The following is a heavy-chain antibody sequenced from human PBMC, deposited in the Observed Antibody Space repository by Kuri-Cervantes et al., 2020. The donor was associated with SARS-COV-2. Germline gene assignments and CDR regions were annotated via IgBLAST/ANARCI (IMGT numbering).Heavy chain of an antibody. CDR3: ARDLRLGKSLDY. J-gene: IGHJ4*02. CDR2: INPSGGST. CDR1: GGTFSSYA. V-gene: IGHV1-46*01. Sequence: ASVKVSCKASGGTFSSYAISWVRQAPGQGLEWMGIINPSGGSTSYAQKFQGRVTMTRDTSTSTVYMELSSLRSEDTAVYYCARDLRLGKSLDYWGQGTLVTVSS. D-gene: IGHD7-27*01.